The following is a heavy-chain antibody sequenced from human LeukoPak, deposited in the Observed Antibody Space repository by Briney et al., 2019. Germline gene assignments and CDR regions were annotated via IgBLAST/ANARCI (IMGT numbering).Heavy chain of an antibody. CDR1: GGTFSSYA. J-gene: IGHJ4*02. Sequence: ASVKVSCKASGGTFSSYAISWVRQAPGQGLEWMGRIIPILGIANYAQKFQGRVTITADKSTSTAYMELSSLRSEDTAVYYCARDRIVGATGKAIDYWGQGTLVTVSS. CDR2: IIPILGIA. D-gene: IGHD1-26*01. V-gene: IGHV1-69*04. CDR3: ARDRIVGATGKAIDY.